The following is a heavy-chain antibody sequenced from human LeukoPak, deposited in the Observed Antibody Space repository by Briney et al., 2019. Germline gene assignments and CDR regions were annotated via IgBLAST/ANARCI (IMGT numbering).Heavy chain of an antibody. CDR3: ARDGIMITFGGVIVPFDY. Sequence: GAPVKVSCKASGYTFTSYGISWVRQAPGQGLEWMGWISAYNGNTNYAQKLQGRVTMTTDTSTSTAYMELRSLRSDDTAVYYCARDGIMITFGGVIVPFDYWGQGTLVTVSS. J-gene: IGHJ4*02. V-gene: IGHV1-18*01. CDR2: ISAYNGNT. CDR1: GYTFTSYG. D-gene: IGHD3-16*02.